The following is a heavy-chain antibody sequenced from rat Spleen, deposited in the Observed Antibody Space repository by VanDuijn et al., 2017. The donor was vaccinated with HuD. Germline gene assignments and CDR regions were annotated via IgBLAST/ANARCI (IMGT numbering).Heavy chain of an antibody. Sequence: EVQLQESGPGLVKPSQSLSLTCSVTGYSITSNYWGWIRKFPGNKMEWIGHISYSGSTSYNPSLKSRISITRDTSKNQFFLQLNSVTTEDTATYYCARLGDSHNSGYYFDYWGQGVMVTVSS. CDR1: GYSITSNY. V-gene: IGHV3-1*01. D-gene: IGHD4-3*01. J-gene: IGHJ2*01. CDR2: ISYSGST. CDR3: ARLGDSHNSGYYFDY.